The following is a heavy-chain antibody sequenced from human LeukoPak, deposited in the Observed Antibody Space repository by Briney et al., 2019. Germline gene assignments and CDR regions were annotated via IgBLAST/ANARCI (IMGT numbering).Heavy chain of an antibody. Sequence: RGSLRLSCAASGFTVSSNYMSWVRQAPGKGLEWVSVIYSGGSTYYADSVKGRFTISRDNSKNTLYLQMNSLRAEDTAVYYCERVNSLTGYYFDYWGQGTLVTVSS. V-gene: IGHV3-66*01. CDR1: GFTVSSNY. J-gene: IGHJ4*02. CDR2: IYSGGST. CDR3: ERVNSLTGYYFDY. D-gene: IGHD3-9*01.